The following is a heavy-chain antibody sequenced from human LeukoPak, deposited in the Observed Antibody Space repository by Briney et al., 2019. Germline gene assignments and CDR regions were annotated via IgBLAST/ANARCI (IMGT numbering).Heavy chain of an antibody. D-gene: IGHD2-2*01. V-gene: IGHV3-30-3*01. J-gene: IGHJ5*02. CDR2: ISYDGSNK. Sequence: GRSLRLSCAASGFTFSSYAMHWVRQAPGKGLEWAAVISYDGSNKYYADSVKGRFTISRDNSKNTLYLQMNSLRAEDTAVYYCARGGGYCSSTSCYLIDPWGQGTLVTVSS. CDR1: GFTFSSYA. CDR3: ARGGGYCSSTSCYLIDP.